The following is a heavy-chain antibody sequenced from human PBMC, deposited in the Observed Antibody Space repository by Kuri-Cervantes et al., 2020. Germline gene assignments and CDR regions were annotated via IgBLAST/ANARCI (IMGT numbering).Heavy chain of an antibody. CDR2: ISYDGSNK. V-gene: IGHV3-30-3*01. CDR3: ARENYGDYYYFDY. CDR1: GFTFSSYA. J-gene: IGHJ4*02. Sequence: LSLTCAASGFTFSSYAMHWVRQAPGKGLEWVAVISYDGSNKYYADSVKGRFTISRDNSKNTLYLQMNSLRAEDTAVYYCARENYGDYYYFDYWGQGTLVTVSS. D-gene: IGHD4-17*01.